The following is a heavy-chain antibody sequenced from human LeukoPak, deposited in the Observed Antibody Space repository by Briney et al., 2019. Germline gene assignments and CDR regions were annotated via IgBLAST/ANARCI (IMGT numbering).Heavy chain of an antibody. CDR2: INPNSGGT. Sequence: ASVKVSCKSSGYTFTGYYIHWVRQAPGQGLEWMGWINPNSGGTNYAQKFQGRVTMTRDTSISTAYMELSRLRSDDTAVYYCARESGSYQPVDYWGQGTLVTVSS. J-gene: IGHJ4*02. CDR1: GYTFTGYY. V-gene: IGHV1-2*02. CDR3: ARESGSYQPVDY. D-gene: IGHD1-26*01.